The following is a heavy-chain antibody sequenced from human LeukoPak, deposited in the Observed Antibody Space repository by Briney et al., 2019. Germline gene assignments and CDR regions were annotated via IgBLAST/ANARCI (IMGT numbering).Heavy chain of an antibody. CDR1: GGTFSSYA. Sequence: SVKVSCKASGGTFSSYAISWVRQAPGQGLEWMGGIIPIFGTANYAQKLQGRVTMTTDTSTSTAYMELRSLRSDDTAVYYCARGVAGSSSSSGDYWGQGTLVTVSS. D-gene: IGHD6-6*01. CDR2: IIPIFGTA. J-gene: IGHJ4*02. CDR3: ARGVAGSSSSSGDY. V-gene: IGHV1-69*05.